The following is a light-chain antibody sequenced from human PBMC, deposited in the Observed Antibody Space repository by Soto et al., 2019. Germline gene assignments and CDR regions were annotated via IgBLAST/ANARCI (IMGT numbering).Light chain of an antibody. Sequence: EIVLTQSPGTLSLSPGERATLSCRARQSVSNYLAWYQQKPGQAPRLLIYGASSRATGIPDRFSGSGSGTDFTLTISRLEPEDFAVYYCQQYGGSPQTFGQGTNVDIK. CDR2: GAS. V-gene: IGKV3-20*01. J-gene: IGKJ1*01. CDR3: QQYGGSPQT. CDR1: QSVSNY.